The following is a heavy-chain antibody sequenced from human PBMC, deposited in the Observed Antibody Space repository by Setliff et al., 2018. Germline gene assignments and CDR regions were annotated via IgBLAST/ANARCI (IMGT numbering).Heavy chain of an antibody. CDR3: ARSPGWIPWFDS. V-gene: IGHV3-74*01. D-gene: IGHD5-18*01. Sequence: PGGSLRLSCEGSGLTLSHYWMHWVRQGSGKGPVWVSRINSDGSRTDYADSVKGRFTISRDNAKNTRYLQRNSLRAEDTAVYFCARSPGWIPWFDSWGQGTLVTVSS. J-gene: IGHJ5*01. CDR2: INSDGSRT. CDR1: GLTLSHYW.